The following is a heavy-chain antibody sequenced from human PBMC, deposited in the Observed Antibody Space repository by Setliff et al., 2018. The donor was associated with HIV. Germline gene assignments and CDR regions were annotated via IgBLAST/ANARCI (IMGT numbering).Heavy chain of an antibody. CDR1: GGSFTGYY. CDR3: ARHYYNSGAPVGMAY. CDR2: INHSGNT. J-gene: IGHJ4*02. Sequence: SETLSLTCAVSGGSFTGYYWSWIRQTPGKGLEWIAEINHSGNTNYNPSLKSRVTISVVTSKSHFSLKMTSVTAADTAVYYCARHYYNSGAPVGMAYWGQGTLVTVTS. V-gene: IGHV4-34*01. D-gene: IGHD3-22*01.